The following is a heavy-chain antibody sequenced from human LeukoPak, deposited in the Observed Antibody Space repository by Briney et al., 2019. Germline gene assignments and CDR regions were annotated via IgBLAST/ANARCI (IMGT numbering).Heavy chain of an antibody. CDR3: AKGTTFDWLPLS. J-gene: IGHJ5*02. Sequence: GGSLRLSCEGSGFTFSNYWMSWVRQAPGKGLEWVANIKTDGSEKYYVDSVKGRFTISRDNAKNSLYLQMNTLRAENTAVYYCAKGTTFDWLPLSWGQGTLVTVSS. CDR2: IKTDGSEK. V-gene: IGHV3-7*01. D-gene: IGHD3-9*01. CDR1: GFTFSNYW.